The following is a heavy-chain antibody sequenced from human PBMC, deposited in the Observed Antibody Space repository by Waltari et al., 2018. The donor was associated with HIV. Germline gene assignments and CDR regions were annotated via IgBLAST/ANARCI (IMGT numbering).Heavy chain of an antibody. Sequence: EVQLVQSGAEVRKSGESLTISCKASGYTFTNYWIAWVRQMSGEGLEWMGSIYPFDSDTRYNPSFEGQITISADKSLATAYLEWSNLNASDAAIYYCARLFYYDTTGYINNAFDIWGQGTVVTVS. J-gene: IGHJ3*02. CDR2: IYPFDSDT. CDR3: ARLFYYDTTGYINNAFDI. CDR1: GYTFTNYW. D-gene: IGHD3-22*01. V-gene: IGHV5-51*03.